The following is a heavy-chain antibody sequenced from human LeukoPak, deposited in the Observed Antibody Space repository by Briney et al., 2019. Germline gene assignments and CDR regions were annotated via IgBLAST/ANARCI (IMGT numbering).Heavy chain of an antibody. CDR3: AREGIAAAPYYYDSSGRGMDV. V-gene: IGHV4-59*01. Sequence: SETLCLTCTVSGGSISSYYWSWIRQHPGKGLEWIGYIYYSGSTNYNPSPKSRVTISVDTSKNQFSLKLSSVTAADTAVYYCAREGIAAAPYYYDSSGRGMDVWGQGTTVTVSS. CDR2: IYYSGST. CDR1: GGSISSYY. D-gene: IGHD3-22*01. J-gene: IGHJ6*02.